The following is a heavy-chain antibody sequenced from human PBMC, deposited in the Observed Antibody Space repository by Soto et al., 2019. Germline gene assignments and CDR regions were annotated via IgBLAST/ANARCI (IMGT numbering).Heavy chain of an antibody. V-gene: IGHV3-21*01. Sequence: PGGSLRLSCAASGFTFSSYSMNWVRQAPGKGLEWVSSISSSSSYIYYADSVKGRFTISRDNAKNSLYLQMNSLRAEDTAVYYCASRGSYYGYYYGMDVWGQGTTVTVSS. D-gene: IGHD1-26*01. CDR2: ISSSSSYI. CDR1: GFTFSSYS. CDR3: ASRGSYYGYYYGMDV. J-gene: IGHJ6*02.